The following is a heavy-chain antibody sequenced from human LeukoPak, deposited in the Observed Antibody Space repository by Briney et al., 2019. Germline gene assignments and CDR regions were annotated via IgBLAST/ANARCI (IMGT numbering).Heavy chain of an antibody. CDR1: GYSISSGYY. J-gene: IGHJ4*02. D-gene: IGHD6-13*01. CDR2: IYHSGST. CDR3: ARDFIAAAGVYYFDY. Sequence: SETLSLTCTVSGYSISSGYYWGWIRQPPGKGLEWIGSIYHSGSTYYNPSLKSRVTISVDTSKNQFSLKLSSVTAADTAVYYCARDFIAAAGVYYFDYSGQGTLVTVSS. V-gene: IGHV4-38-2*02.